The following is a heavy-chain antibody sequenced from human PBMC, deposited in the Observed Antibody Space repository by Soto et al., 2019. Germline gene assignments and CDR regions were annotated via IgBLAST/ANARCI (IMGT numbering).Heavy chain of an antibody. Sequence: AAVKVCCKASGYTFTSYYMHWVRQAPGQGLEWMGIINPSGGSTSYAQKFQGRVTMTRDTSTSTVYMELSSLRSEDTAVYYCARGEKQWLVPDYYGMDVSGQGTTVTLSS. J-gene: IGHJ6*02. CDR2: INPSGGST. D-gene: IGHD6-19*01. V-gene: IGHV1-46*01. CDR3: ARGEKQWLVPDYYGMDV. CDR1: GYTFTSYY.